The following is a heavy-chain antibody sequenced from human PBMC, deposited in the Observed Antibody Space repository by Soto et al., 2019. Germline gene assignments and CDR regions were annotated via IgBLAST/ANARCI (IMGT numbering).Heavy chain of an antibody. J-gene: IGHJ6*02. CDR2: MFDSGST. CDR1: GGSVSSGRYY. CDR3: ARAYYYGSGRGRSMDV. V-gene: IGHV4-61*01. Sequence: QVQLRESGPGLVKASESLYLTCTVSGGSVSSGRYYWSWIRQPPGKGLEWIGYMFDSGSTNYNPSLKSRVTIGVDTSKNQFSLKLSSVTAADTAVYYCARAYYYGSGRGRSMDVWGHGTTVTVSS. D-gene: IGHD3-10*01.